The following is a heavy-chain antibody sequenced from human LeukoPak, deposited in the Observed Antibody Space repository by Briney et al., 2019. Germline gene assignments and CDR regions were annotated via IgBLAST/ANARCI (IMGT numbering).Heavy chain of an antibody. CDR2: IIPIFGTA. Sequence: SVKVSCKASGGTFSSYTISWVRQAPEQGLEWMGGIIPIFGTANYAQKFQGRVTMTRDTSASTVYMELSSLRSEDTAIYYCARIRDGYNDAYDIWGQGTVVTVPS. J-gene: IGHJ3*02. CDR3: ARIRDGYNDAYDI. D-gene: IGHD5-24*01. CDR1: GGTFSSYT. V-gene: IGHV1-69*05.